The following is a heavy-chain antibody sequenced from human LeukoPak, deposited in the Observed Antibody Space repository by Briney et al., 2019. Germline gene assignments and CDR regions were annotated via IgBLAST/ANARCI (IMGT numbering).Heavy chain of an antibody. CDR2: ISGSGGST. D-gene: IGHD3-10*01. V-gene: IGHV3-23*01. Sequence: GGSLRLSCAASGFTFSSYAMSWVRQAPGKGLEWVSAISGSGGSTYYADSVKGRFTISRDNSKNTLYLQLNSLRAEDTAVYYCAKGERITMVRGVISHYFDYWGQGTLVTVSS. CDR3: AKGERITMVRGVISHYFDY. J-gene: IGHJ4*02. CDR1: GFTFSSYA.